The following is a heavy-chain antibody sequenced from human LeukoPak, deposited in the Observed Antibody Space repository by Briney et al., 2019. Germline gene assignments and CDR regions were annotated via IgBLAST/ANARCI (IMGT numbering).Heavy chain of an antibody. V-gene: IGHV5-51*01. J-gene: IGHJ4*02. CDR2: IYPGGSDT. Sequence: HGESLKISCKGSGYSFTSYWIGWVRQMPGKGLEWMGIIYPGGSDTRYSPSFQGQVTISADKSISTAYLQWSSLKASDTAMYYCPQLAAVAGTENVFDYWGQGTLVTVSS. CDR1: GYSFTSYW. D-gene: IGHD6-19*01. CDR3: PQLAAVAGTENVFDY.